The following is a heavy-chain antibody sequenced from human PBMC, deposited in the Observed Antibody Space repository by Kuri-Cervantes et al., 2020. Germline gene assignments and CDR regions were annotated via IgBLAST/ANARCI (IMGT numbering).Heavy chain of an antibody. CDR1: GGSISSSSYY. J-gene: IGHJ6*02. V-gene: IGHV4-39*07. D-gene: IGHD3-10*01. CDR3: ARGSRYYGSGILGGMDV. CDR2: IYYSGST. Sequence: SETLSLTCTVSGGSISSSSYYWGWIRQPPGKGLEWIGSIYYSGSTYHNPSLKSRVTISVDTSKNQFSLKLSSVTAADTAVYYCARGSRYYGSGILGGMDVWGQGTTVTVSS.